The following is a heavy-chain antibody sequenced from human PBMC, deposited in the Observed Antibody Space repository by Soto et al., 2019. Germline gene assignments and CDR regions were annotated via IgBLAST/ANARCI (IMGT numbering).Heavy chain of an antibody. D-gene: IGHD2-21*02. V-gene: IGHV3-21*01. Sequence: GGSLRLSCVGSGFTFIPYNMNWVRQAPGKGLEWVSSISTSSSYIYYADSVEGRFTISRDNAKNSLFLQMNGLTDEDTAVYYCVKDPVSGGSGGAWFDYWGQGTLVTVS. J-gene: IGHJ4*02. CDR3: VKDPVSGGSGGAWFDY. CDR2: ISTSSSYI. CDR1: GFTFIPYN.